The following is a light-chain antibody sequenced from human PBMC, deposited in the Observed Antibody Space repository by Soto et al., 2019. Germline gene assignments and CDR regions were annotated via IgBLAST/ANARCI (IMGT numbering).Light chain of an antibody. CDR1: SSNIESNF. V-gene: IGLV1-47*01. J-gene: IGLJ2*01. CDR2: RNN. Sequence: QSVLTLPPSASGTPGQRVTISCSGSSSNIESNFVYWYQQFPGTAPRLLIYRNNQRPSGVPDRFSGSKSGTSASLAISALRSEDEADYYCTVWDDSLRGRLFGGGTKVTVL. CDR3: TVWDDSLRGRL.